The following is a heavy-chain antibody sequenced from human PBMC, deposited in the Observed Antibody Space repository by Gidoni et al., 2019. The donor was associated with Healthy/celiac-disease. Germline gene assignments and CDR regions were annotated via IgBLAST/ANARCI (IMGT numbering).Heavy chain of an antibody. V-gene: IGHV1-8*01. D-gene: IGHD4-17*01. CDR3: ARGSFFDYGDYPCAFDI. J-gene: IGHJ3*02. CDR1: GYTFTSYD. Sequence: QVQLVQSGAAVKKPGASVQVSCKASGYTFTSYDINWVRQATGQGLEWMGWMNPNSGNTGYAQKFQGRVTMTRNTSISTAYMELSSLRSEDTAVYYCARGSFFDYGDYPCAFDIWGQGTMVTVSS. CDR2: MNPNSGNT.